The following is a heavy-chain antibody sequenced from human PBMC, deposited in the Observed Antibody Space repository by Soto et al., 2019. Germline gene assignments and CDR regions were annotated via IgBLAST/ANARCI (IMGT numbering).Heavy chain of an antibody. V-gene: IGHV1-69*04. J-gene: IGHJ6*02. Sequence: GASVKVSCKGSGGTFNRYTITWVRQAPGQGLEWMGRIIPMFGIASYAQNFQGRVTITADKSTSTAYMELSSLRSEDTAVYYCARDSGRPEVVPAAISSMYVWS. CDR1: GGTFNRYT. D-gene: IGHD2-2*01. CDR3: ARDSGRPEVVPAAISSMYV. CDR2: IIPMFGIA.